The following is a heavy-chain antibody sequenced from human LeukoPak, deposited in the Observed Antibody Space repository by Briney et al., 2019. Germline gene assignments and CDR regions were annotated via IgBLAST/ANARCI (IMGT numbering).Heavy chain of an antibody. CDR2: ISWDGDGT. CDR3: AKGLRGLGAAVLGY. D-gene: IGHD1-26*01. V-gene: IGHV3-43D*03. CDR1: GFTFDDFA. J-gene: IGHJ4*02. Sequence: PGGSLRLSCAASGFTFDDFAMHWVRQPPGKGLEWVSVISWDGDGTYYADSVKGRFTISRDNSKNSLYLQMNSLSTEDTALYYCAKGLRGLGAAVLGYWGQGTLVTVSS.